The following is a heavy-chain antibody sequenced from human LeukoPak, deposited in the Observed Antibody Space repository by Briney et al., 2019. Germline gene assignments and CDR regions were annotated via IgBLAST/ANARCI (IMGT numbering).Heavy chain of an antibody. CDR1: GFTFSTYA. J-gene: IGHJ4*02. Sequence: GGSLRLSCEASGFTFSTYAIYWVRQAPGKGLEWVALISYDGTVKHYADSVKGRFTISRDNSKNTLYLQMNSLGAEDTAVYYCAKDQFVYGDLSGGFDYLGQGTLVTVSS. D-gene: IGHD3-10*01. V-gene: IGHV3-30*18. CDR3: AKDQFVYGDLSGGFDY. CDR2: ISYDGTVK.